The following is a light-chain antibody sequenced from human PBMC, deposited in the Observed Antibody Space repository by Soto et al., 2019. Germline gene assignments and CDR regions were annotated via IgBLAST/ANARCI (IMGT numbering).Light chain of an antibody. CDR3: QQYNNWPPLT. J-gene: IGKJ4*01. V-gene: IGKV3-15*01. CDR1: QSVSSN. CDR2: GAS. Sequence: EIVMTQSPATLSVSPGERATLSCRASQSVSSNLAWYQQKPGQAPSLLIYGASTRATGIPARFSGSGSGTEFTPTISSLQSEDFAVYYWQQYNNWPPLTFGGGTKVEIK.